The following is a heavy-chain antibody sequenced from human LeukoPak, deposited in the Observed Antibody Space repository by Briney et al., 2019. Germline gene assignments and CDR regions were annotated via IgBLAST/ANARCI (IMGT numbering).Heavy chain of an antibody. Sequence: ASVKVSCKASGYRFTSYGISWVRQAPGQGLEWMGWISGYNGNTKYVQKFQGRVTMTTDTSTSTAYMELRSLRSDDTAVYYCAREGRYFQSLEYNWFDPWGQGTLVTVSS. CDR3: AREGRYFQSLEYNWFDP. D-gene: IGHD2-21*01. CDR2: ISGYNGNT. V-gene: IGHV1-18*01. J-gene: IGHJ5*02. CDR1: GYRFTSYG.